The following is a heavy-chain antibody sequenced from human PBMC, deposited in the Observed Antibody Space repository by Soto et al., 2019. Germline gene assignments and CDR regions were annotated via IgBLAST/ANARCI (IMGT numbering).Heavy chain of an antibody. V-gene: IGHV3-30*18. Sequence: GGSLRLSCAASGFTFSSYGMHWVRQAPGKRLEWVAVISYDGSNKYYADSVKGRFTISRDNSKNTLYLQMNSLRAEDTAVYYCAKVSMDFWSGYPEYYFYYWGQGTLVTVSS. CDR2: ISYDGSNK. D-gene: IGHD3-3*01. CDR1: GFTFSSYG. CDR3: AKVSMDFWSGYPEYYFYY. J-gene: IGHJ4*02.